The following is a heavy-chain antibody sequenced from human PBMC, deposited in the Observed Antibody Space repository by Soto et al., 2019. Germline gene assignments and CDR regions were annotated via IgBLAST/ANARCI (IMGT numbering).Heavy chain of an antibody. CDR2: ISAYNGNT. CDR1: GYTFTSYG. CDR3: ARDRSTRYNWNSVDY. Sequence: VKVSCKASGYTFTSYGISWVRQAPGQGLEWMGWISAYNGNTNYAQKLQGRVTMTTDTSTSTAYMELRSLRSDDTAVYYCARDRSTRYNWNSVDYWGQGTLVTVSS. J-gene: IGHJ4*02. D-gene: IGHD1-7*01. V-gene: IGHV1-18*01.